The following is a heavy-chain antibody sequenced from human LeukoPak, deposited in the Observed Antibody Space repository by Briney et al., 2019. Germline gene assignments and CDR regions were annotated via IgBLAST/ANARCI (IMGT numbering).Heavy chain of an antibody. CDR2: ITTYNGNT. CDR3: ARGYDYGDYVGDFDY. CDR1: GYTFTSYP. V-gene: IGHV1-18*01. J-gene: IGHJ4*02. D-gene: IGHD4-17*01. Sequence: GASVKVSCEASGYTFTSYPISWVRQAPGQGLEWMGWITTYNGNTRYAQKLQGRVTMTTDTSTSTVYMDLRGLGSDDTAVYYCARGYDYGDYVGDFDYWGQGTLVTVSS.